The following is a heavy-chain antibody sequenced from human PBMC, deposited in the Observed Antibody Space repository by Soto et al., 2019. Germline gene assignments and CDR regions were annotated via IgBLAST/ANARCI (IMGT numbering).Heavy chain of an antibody. Sequence: QVQLQESGPGLVKPSQTLSLTCTVSGGSISSGGYYWSWIRQHPGKGLEWIGYTSYSGSTYYNPSLQSRVTISVDTSKNQFSLKLSSVTAADTAVYYCARDEVGPPMAYYYYGMDVWGQWTTVTVS. CDR3: ARDEVGPPMAYYYYGMDV. CDR1: GGSISSGGYY. J-gene: IGHJ6*02. V-gene: IGHV4-31*03. D-gene: IGHD1-26*01. CDR2: TSYSGST.